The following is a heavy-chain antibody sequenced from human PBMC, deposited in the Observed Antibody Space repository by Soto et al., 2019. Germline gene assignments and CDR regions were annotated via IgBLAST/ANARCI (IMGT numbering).Heavy chain of an antibody. V-gene: IGHV1-46*01. CDR3: ARLRGGELLHNWFDP. J-gene: IGHJ5*02. CDR2: INPSGGST. D-gene: IGHD1-26*01. CDR1: GYTFTSYY. Sequence: ASLKVSCKASGYTFTSYYMHWVRQAPGQGLEWMGIINPSGGSTSYAQKFQGRVTMTRDTSTSTVYMELSSLRSEGTAVYYCARLRGGELLHNWFDPWGQGTLVTVSS.